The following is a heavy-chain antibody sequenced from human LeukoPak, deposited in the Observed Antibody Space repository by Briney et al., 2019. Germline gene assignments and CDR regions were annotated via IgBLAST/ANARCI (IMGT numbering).Heavy chain of an antibody. D-gene: IGHD3-3*01. V-gene: IGHV4-4*07. CDR3: AREALTIFGVVIGADY. CDR2: IYTSGST. J-gene: IGHJ4*02. Sequence: SETLSLTCTVSGGSISSYYWSWIRQPAGKELEWIGRIYTSGSTNYNPSLKSRVTMSVDTSKNQFSLKLSSVTAADTAVYYCAREALTIFGVVIGADYWGQGTLVTVSS. CDR1: GGSISSYY.